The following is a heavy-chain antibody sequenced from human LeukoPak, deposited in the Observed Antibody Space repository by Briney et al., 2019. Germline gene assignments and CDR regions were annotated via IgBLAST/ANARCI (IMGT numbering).Heavy chain of an antibody. CDR3: ARDGGLQSHFDY. CDR2: IYHNGNS. J-gene: IGHJ4*02. D-gene: IGHD5-24*01. V-gene: IGHV4-59*01. CDR1: GDSFNEYY. Sequence: PSETLSLTCSVFGDSFNEYYWNWVRQPPGKGLQWIGYIYHNGNSNYNPSLKGRLTISVDTAKNQFSLKLTSVTAADTAVHYCARDGGLQSHFDYWGQGALVTVSS.